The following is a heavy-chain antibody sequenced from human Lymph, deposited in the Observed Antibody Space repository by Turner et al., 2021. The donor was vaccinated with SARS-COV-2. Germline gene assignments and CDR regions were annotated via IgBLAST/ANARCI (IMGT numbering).Heavy chain of an antibody. V-gene: IGHV3-23*01. CDR1: GFSFTSVA. CDR3: AKDAGYFIAVAAGGHLFDN. Sequence: EVRPLVSGGGLVVNGASLAPACAPSGFSFTSVAMNWVRQAARKGLEWVLALSGYGTNTNYEAAEKDRFTISSDNSRNTLYLEMNSRRVEDTAVYYCAKDAGYFIAVAAGGHLFDNWGQGTLVTVSS. D-gene: IGHD6-19*01. CDR2: LSGYGTNT. J-gene: IGHJ4*02.